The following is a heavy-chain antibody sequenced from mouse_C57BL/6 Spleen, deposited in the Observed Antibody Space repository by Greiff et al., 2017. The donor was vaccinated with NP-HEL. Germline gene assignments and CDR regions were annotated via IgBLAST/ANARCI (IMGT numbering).Heavy chain of an antibody. D-gene: IGHD1-1*01. CDR1: GFTFSSYG. CDR3: ARSGGYGSSHQAWFAY. V-gene: IGHV5-6*01. CDR2: ISSGGSYT. Sequence: EVKVVESGGDLVKPGGSLKLSCAASGFTFSSYGLSWVRQTPDKRLEWVATISSGGSYTYYPDSVKGRFTISRDNAKNTLYLQMSSLKSEDTAMYYCARSGGYGSSHQAWFAYWGQGTLVTVSA. J-gene: IGHJ3*01.